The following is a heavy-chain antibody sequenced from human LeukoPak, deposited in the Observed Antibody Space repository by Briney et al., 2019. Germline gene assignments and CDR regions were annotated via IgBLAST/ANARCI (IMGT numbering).Heavy chain of an antibody. V-gene: IGHV3-23*01. CDR2: LIGSSGST. CDR1: GFTSTKYA. D-gene: IGHD5-12*01. J-gene: IGHJ4*02. Sequence: GGSLRLSCAASGFTSTKYAMNWVRQVPGKGLEWVSVLIGSSGSTDYADSVKGRFTISRDNSKNTVFLQTNSLRAEDTAIYYCAKGAYDYIEIGYFDSWGQGTLVTVSS. CDR3: AKGAYDYIEIGYFDS.